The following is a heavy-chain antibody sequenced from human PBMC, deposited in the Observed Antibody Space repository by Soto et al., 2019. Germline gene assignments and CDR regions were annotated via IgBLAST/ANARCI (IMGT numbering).Heavy chain of an antibody. J-gene: IGHJ3*01. CDR3: AKDRAYSIDV. CDR1: GFTFSSYA. D-gene: IGHD5-18*01. V-gene: IGHV3-23*01. CDR2: ISGTGGTT. Sequence: EVQLLESGGGLVQPGGSLRLSCAASGFTFSSYAMSWVRQAPEKGLEWVSDISGTGGTTYYAESVEGRFTVSRDNSENTLYLEMDSLRAEDTAIYYCAKDRAYSIDVWGQGTMVTVSS.